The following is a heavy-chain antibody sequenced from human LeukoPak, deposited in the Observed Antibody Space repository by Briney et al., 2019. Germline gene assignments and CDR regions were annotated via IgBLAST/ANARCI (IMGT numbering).Heavy chain of an antibody. V-gene: IGHV3-7*03. D-gene: IGHD3-16*01. J-gene: IGHJ6*02. CDR2: INHNGNVN. CDR3: ARGGGLDV. Sequence: HAGGSLRLSCAASGFTFSSYAMSWVRQAPGKGLEWVASINHNGNVNYYVDAVKGRFTISRDNAKNSLYLQMSNLRAEDTAVYFCARGGGLDVWGQGATVTVSS. CDR1: GFTFSSYA.